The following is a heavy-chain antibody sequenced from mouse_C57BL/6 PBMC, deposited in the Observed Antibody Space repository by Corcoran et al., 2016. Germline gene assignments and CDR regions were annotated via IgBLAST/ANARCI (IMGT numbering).Heavy chain of an antibody. CDR1: GYSITSGYY. J-gene: IGHJ4*01. V-gene: IGHV3-6*01. D-gene: IGHD2-3*01. CDR2: ISYDGSN. Sequence: DVQLQESGPGLVKTSQSLSLTCSVTGYSITSGYYWNWIRQFPGNKLEWMGYISYDGSNNYNTSLKNRISITRDTSKNQFFLKLNSVTTEDTATYYCARGVYDGCAMDYWGQGTSVTASS. CDR3: ARGVYDGCAMDY.